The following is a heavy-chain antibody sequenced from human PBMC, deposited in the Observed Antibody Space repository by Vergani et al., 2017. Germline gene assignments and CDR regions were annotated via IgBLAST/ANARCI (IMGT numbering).Heavy chain of an antibody. D-gene: IGHD2-15*01. CDR1: GGSINSHNYY. Sequence: QVQLQESGPGLVKPSQTLSLTCTVSGGSINSHNYYWSWIRQPAGKGLEWIGRIHTSGSTNYNPSLKSRVTMSEDTSKNQFSLNLTSVTAADTAVYFCARGSCFGGRCYKPLFDYWGQGILVTVSS. CDR3: ARGSCFGGRCYKPLFDY. V-gene: IGHV4-61*02. CDR2: IHTSGST. J-gene: IGHJ4*02.